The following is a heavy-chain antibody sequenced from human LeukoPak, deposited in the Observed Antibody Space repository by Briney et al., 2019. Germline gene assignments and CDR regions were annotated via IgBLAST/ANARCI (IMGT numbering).Heavy chain of an antibody. V-gene: IGHV3-43*01. CDR3: AKDSNTGGYSFGS. CDR2: ISWDGGIT. J-gene: IGHJ4*02. Sequence: TGGSLRLSCAASGFTFHHYSMHWVRQPPGKGLERVSLISWDGGITYYADSVRGRFTISRDNSKNSLSLEMNSLRTEDTALYYCAKDSNTGGYSFGSWGQGTLVTVTS. D-gene: IGHD5-12*01. CDR1: GFTFHHYS.